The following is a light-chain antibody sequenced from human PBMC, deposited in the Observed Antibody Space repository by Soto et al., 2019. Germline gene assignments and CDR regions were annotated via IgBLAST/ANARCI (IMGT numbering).Light chain of an antibody. Sequence: QSVLTQPPSASGTPGQRVTISCAGSSSNIETNTVDWYQHLPGTAPKVLIFNNNQRPSGVPDRFSGSKSGTSASLAISGLQSEDEADYYCAVCDDSLSGMVFGGGTQLTVL. CDR1: SSNIETNT. J-gene: IGLJ2*01. V-gene: IGLV1-44*01. CDR2: NNN. CDR3: AVCDDSLSGMV.